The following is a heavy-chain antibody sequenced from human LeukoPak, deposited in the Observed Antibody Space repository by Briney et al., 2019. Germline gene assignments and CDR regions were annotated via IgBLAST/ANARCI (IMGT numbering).Heavy chain of an antibody. CDR2: YIDGTT. V-gene: IGHV3-53*01. D-gene: IGHD6-13*01. CDR3: ARGPRYSFY. J-gene: IGHJ4*02. CDR1: GFIVSHNY. Sequence: PGGSLRLSCAASGFIVSHNYMTWVRQAPGKGLEWISVYIDGTTYYADSVKGRFTISRDQANNTLYLQMNTLRDEDTAVYYCARGPRYSFYWGQGTLVSVSS.